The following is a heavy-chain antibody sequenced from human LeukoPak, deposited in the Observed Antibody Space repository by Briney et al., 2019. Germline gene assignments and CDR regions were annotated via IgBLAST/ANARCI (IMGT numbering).Heavy chain of an antibody. CDR3: ARSYCSGGSCYSGWFYSQH. Sequence: GESLKISCKGSGYSFTSYWIGWVRQMPGKGLEWMGIIYPGDSDTRYSPSFQGQVTISADKSISTAYLQWSSLKASDTAMYYCARSYCSGGSCYSGWFYSQHWGQGTLVTVSS. J-gene: IGHJ1*01. CDR2: IYPGDSDT. V-gene: IGHV5-51*01. CDR1: GYSFTSYW. D-gene: IGHD2-15*01.